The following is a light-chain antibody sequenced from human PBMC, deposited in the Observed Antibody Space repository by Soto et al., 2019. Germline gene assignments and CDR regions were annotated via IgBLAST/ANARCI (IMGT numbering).Light chain of an antibody. J-gene: IGKJ1*01. V-gene: IGKV3-20*01. CDR2: GVS. Sequence: EIVLTQSPGTLPLSPGERATLSCRASQSVRSSYLAWYQQKLGQAPRLLIYGVSNRATGIPDRFSGSGSGTDFTVTISRLESEDFAVYYCQEYGTSPRTFGQGTKVDI. CDR1: QSVRSSY. CDR3: QEYGTSPRT.